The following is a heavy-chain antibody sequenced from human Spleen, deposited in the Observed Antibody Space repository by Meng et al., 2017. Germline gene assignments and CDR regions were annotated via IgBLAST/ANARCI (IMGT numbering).Heavy chain of an antibody. V-gene: IGHV4-4*02. CDR1: GGSISSSNW. Sequence: QVLLQESGPGLVKPSGTLSPTGAGSGGSISSSNWRSWVRQPPGKGLEWIGKIYHSGITIYNPSLKSRVTMSVDNSKNQFSLKLNSMTAADTAVYYCARDPTGGEDHQRVWGQGTLVTVSS. CDR2: IYHSGIT. D-gene: IGHD1-14*01. CDR3: ARDPTGGEDHQRV. J-gene: IGHJ4*02.